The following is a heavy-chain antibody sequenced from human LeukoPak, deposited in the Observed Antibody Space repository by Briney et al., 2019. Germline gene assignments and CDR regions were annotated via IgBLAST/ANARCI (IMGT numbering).Heavy chain of an antibody. CDR2: ISGSGGST. Sequence: PGGSLRLSCAASGFTFSNYGMSWVRQAPGKGLEWVSGISGSGGSTYYADSVKGRFTISRDNSKNTLYLQMNSLRAEDTAVYYCAKDGGWAAARPEDDAFDIWGQGTMVTVSS. CDR1: GFTFSNYG. J-gene: IGHJ3*02. CDR3: AKDGGWAAARPEDDAFDI. D-gene: IGHD6-6*01. V-gene: IGHV3-23*01.